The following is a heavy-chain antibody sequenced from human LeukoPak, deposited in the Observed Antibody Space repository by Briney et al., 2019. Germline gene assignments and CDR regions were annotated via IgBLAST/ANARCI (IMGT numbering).Heavy chain of an antibody. D-gene: IGHD2-2*01. J-gene: IGHJ4*02. CDR2: IYYSGNT. CDR3: ARVRYCSTNRCYDREFDN. Sequence: PSETLSLTCTVSGGSISNYYWSWIRQPPGKGLEWIGYIYYSGNTNYNPSLKSRLTISVDTSKNQFSLKLNSVTAADTAVYYCARVRYCSTNRCYDREFDNWGQGTLVSVSS. CDR1: GGSISNYY. V-gene: IGHV4-59*01.